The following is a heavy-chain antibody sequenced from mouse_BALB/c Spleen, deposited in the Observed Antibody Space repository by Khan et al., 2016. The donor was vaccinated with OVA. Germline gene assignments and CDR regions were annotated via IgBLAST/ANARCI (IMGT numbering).Heavy chain of an antibody. J-gene: IGHJ2*01. CDR1: GFNIKDTY. V-gene: IGHV14-3*02. CDR3: ATYCYGRSRYFDY. Sequence: VQLQQSGAALVKPGASVKSSCTLSGFNIKDTYMHWVIQRPEQGLQWLGWIDPANGNTKYDPKFQGKATISADTSSNTAYLHLSSLAAEETAVYYCATYCYGRSRYFDYWGQGTTLTVSS. CDR2: IDPANGNT. D-gene: IGHD1-1*01.